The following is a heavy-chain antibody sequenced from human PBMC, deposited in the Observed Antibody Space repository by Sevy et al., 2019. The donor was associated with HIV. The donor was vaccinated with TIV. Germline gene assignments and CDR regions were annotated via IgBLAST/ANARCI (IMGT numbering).Heavy chain of an antibody. CDR3: ARIRVGATYDY. Sequence: GGSLRLSCAASGFTVSSNYMSWVRQAPGKGLEWVSVIYSGGSTYYADSVKGRFTISRDNSKNTLYLQMNSLRAEDTVVCYCARIRVGATYDYWGQGTLVTVSS. V-gene: IGHV3-53*01. J-gene: IGHJ4*02. D-gene: IGHD1-26*01. CDR2: IYSGGST. CDR1: GFTVSSNY.